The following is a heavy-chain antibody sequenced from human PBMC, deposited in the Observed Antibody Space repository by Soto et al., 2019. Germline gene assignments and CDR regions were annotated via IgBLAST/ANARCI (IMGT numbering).Heavy chain of an antibody. CDR3: AKDRIVVVPAAIEFDY. D-gene: IGHD2-2*01. CDR2: ISGSGGST. CDR1: GFTFSSYA. J-gene: IGHJ4*02. V-gene: IGHV3-23*01. Sequence: EVQLLESGGGLVQPGGSLRLSCAASGFTFSSYAMSWVRQAPGKGLEWVSAISGSGGSTYYADSVKGRFTISRDNSKNTRYLQMNSLRAEDTAVYYCAKDRIVVVPAAIEFDYWGQGTLVTVSS.